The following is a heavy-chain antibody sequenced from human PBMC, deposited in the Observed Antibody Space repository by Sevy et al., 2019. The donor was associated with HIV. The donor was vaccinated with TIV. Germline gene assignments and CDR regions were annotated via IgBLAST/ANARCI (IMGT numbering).Heavy chain of an antibody. D-gene: IGHD6-6*01. V-gene: IGHV3-21*01. J-gene: IGHJ6*02. Sequence: GGSLRLSCAASGFTFSSYSMNWVRQAPGKGLEWVSSISSSSSYIYYPDSLKGRFSISKDNAKNSLYLQMNSLRAEDTAVYYCARGGGIAARPGVYYYYYYGMDVWGQGTTLTVSS. CDR3: ARGGGIAARPGVYYYYYYGMDV. CDR2: ISSSSSYI. CDR1: GFTFSSYS.